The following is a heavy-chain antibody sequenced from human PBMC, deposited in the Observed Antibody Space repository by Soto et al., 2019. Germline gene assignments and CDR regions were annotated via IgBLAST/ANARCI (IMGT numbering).Heavy chain of an antibody. V-gene: IGHV1-2*04. J-gene: IGHJ6*02. Sequence: ASVKVSCKASGYTFTGYYMHWVRQAPGQGLEWMGWINPNSGGTNYAQKFQGWVTMTRDTSISTAYMGLSRLRSDGTAVYYCARECSYSSSPMDVWGQGTTVTVSS. CDR3: ARECSYSSSPMDV. CDR2: INPNSGGT. D-gene: IGHD6-6*01. CDR1: GYTFTGYY.